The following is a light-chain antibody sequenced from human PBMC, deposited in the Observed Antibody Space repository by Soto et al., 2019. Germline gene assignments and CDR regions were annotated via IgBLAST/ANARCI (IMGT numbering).Light chain of an antibody. CDR3: QQYNNWPFS. J-gene: IGKJ5*01. V-gene: IGKV3-15*01. CDR1: QGVNTN. Sequence: EIVMTQSPATLSVSPGERATLSCRAGQGVNTNFAWYQQKSGQSPRLLIYDVSIRATGVPARFSGTGSETDFTLTISGLQSEDSAVYFCQQYNNWPFSFGQGTRVEIK. CDR2: DVS.